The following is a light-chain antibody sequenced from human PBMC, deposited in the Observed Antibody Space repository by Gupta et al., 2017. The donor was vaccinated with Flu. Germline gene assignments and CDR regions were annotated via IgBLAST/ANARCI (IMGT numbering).Light chain of an antibody. CDR1: SGSIVSNF. J-gene: IGLJ2*01. CDR2: EDN. V-gene: IGLV6-57*01. Sequence: NFMLTQPHPVSESPGHTVTISCSRSSGSIVSNFVQWYRQRPCSPPTILIYEDNRRPSGVPDRFSGSIDSSSNSASLTVSGLETEDEAAYYCQAYDDFNRVVFGGGTKLSVL. CDR3: QAYDDFNRVV.